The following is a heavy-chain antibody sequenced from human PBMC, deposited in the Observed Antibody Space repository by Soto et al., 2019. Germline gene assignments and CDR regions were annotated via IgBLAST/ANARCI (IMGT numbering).Heavy chain of an antibody. CDR2: ISYDGSNK. CDR1: GFTFSSYA. Sequence: QVQLVESGGGVVQPGRSLRLSCAASGFTFSSYAMHWVRQAPGKGLEWVAVISYDGSNKYYADSVKGRFTISRANSTNTLYLQMNSLRAEDKAVYYCERDNHGSGSYDFGPSDYWGQGTLVTVSS. CDR3: ERDNHGSGSYDFGPSDY. V-gene: IGHV3-30-3*01. J-gene: IGHJ4*02. D-gene: IGHD3-10*01.